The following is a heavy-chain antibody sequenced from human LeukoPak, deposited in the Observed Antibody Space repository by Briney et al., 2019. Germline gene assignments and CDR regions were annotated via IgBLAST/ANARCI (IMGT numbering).Heavy chain of an antibody. D-gene: IGHD6-13*01. V-gene: IGHV3-23*01. J-gene: IGHJ4*02. Sequence: GGSLRLSCAASGFTFSSYAMSWVRQAPGKGLEWVSAISGSGGSTYYPGSVKGRFTISRENAKNSLYLQMNSLRAGDTAVYYCARTYSSSWYVFDYWGQGTLVTVSS. CDR2: ISGSGGST. CDR3: ARTYSSSWYVFDY. CDR1: GFTFSSYA.